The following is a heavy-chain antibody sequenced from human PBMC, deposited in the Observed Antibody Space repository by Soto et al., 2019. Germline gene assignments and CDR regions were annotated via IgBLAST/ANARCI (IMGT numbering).Heavy chain of an antibody. V-gene: IGHV4-34*01. CDR1: SGSFSVYY. Sequence: QVQLQQWGAGLLKPSETLSLTCAVYSGSFSVYYWNWIRQPPGKGLEWIGEINHSGSTNYNPSLKSRVTISLDTAKNQLSLKLSSVTAEDTAVYYCARGYGRNLDYWGQGTLVTVSS. J-gene: IGHJ4*02. CDR2: INHSGST. D-gene: IGHD1-1*01. CDR3: ARGYGRNLDY.